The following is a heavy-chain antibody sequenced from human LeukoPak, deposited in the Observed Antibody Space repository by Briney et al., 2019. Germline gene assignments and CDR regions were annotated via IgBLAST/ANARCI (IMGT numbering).Heavy chain of an antibody. D-gene: IGHD3-10*01. CDR3: ARLRFGEFFDY. J-gene: IGHJ4*02. CDR2: IYTSGST. CDR1: GGSISSYY. Sequence: PSETLSLTCTVAGGSISSYYWSWIRQPPGKGLEWIGYIYTSGSTNYNPSLKSRGTISVDTSKNQFSLKLSSVTAADTAVYYCARLRFGEFFDYWGQGTLVTVSS. V-gene: IGHV4-4*09.